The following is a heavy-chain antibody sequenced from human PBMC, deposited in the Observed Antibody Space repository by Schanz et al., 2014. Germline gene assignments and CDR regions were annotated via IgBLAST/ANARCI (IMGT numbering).Heavy chain of an antibody. CDR3: ARGPIPIQGVPMDF. J-gene: IGHJ4*02. D-gene: IGHD3-10*01. CDR2: VWSDGNTK. CDR1: GFNFSNYD. V-gene: IGHV3-33*08. Sequence: QVYLVESGGDLVKPGGSLRLSCAASGFNFSNYDIHWVRQAPGKGPEWVALVWSDGNTKYYVDSVKGRFTISRDNSKDTLYLQMSGLTPEDTAVYYCARGPIPIQGVPMDFWGQGTLVTVSS.